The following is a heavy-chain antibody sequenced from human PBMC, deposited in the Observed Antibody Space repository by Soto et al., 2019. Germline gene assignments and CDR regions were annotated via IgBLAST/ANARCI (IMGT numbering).Heavy chain of an antibody. V-gene: IGHV3-23*01. CDR2: ISGSSGST. J-gene: IGHJ4*02. CDR1: GFTFSSYA. CDR3: AKGGWIGDDAPPGYFDY. D-gene: IGHD3-10*01. Sequence: EVQLLESGGGLVQPGGSLRLSCAASGFTFSSYAMSWVRQAPGKGLEWVSGISGSSGSTYYADSVKGRFIISRDRSKNTLYLQISRLSSEDTAVYYCAKGGWIGDDAPPGYFDYWGQGTMVTVSS.